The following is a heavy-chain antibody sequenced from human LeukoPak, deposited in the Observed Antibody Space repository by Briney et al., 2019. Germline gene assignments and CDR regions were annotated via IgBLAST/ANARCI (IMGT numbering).Heavy chain of an antibody. CDR1: GYAITSGGFS. Sequence: SQTLSLTCTVSGYAITSGGFSWNWIRQSPGKGLEWIGCIYDRGPAYYNPSLKSRFTISVDRPKNQFFLNVTSLTAADAAVYFCARSRQASGLFNSWGQGTLVVVSS. V-gene: IGHV4-30-2*06. CDR3: ARSRQASGLFNS. CDR2: IYDRGPA. J-gene: IGHJ5*01. D-gene: IGHD3-10*01.